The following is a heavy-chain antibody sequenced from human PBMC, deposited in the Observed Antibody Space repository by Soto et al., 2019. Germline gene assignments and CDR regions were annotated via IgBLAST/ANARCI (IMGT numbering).Heavy chain of an antibody. D-gene: IGHD6-13*01. V-gene: IGHV4-59*01. Sequence: QVQLQESGPGLVKPSETLSLTCTVSGGSISSYYWSWIRQPPGKGLEWIGYIYYSGSTNYNPSLKSRVTISVDTSKNQFSLKLSSVTAADTAEYYCARGDSSSWYFYWGQGTLVTVSS. CDR3: ARGDSSSWYFY. J-gene: IGHJ4*02. CDR2: IYYSGST. CDR1: GGSISSYY.